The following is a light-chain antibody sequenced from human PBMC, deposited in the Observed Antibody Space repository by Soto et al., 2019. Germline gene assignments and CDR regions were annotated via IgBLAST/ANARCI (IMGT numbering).Light chain of an antibody. Sequence: QSALTQPRSVSGSPGQSVTISCTGTSSDVGGYYYISWYQHHPGKAPKLMIYDVTKRPSGVPDRFSGSKSGITASLTISGLQAEDEADYYCCSHTTSRTYVFGTGTKVTVL. CDR3: CSHTTSRTYV. CDR2: DVT. J-gene: IGLJ1*01. V-gene: IGLV2-11*01. CDR1: SSDVGGYYY.